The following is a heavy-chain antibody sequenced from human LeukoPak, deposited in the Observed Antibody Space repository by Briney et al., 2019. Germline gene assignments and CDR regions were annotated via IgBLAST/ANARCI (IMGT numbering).Heavy chain of an antibody. CDR2: IKEDGSEI. Sequence: GGSLRLSCRASGFKFNVYWMTWVRQAPGKGLQWVANIKEDGSEIYYEDSVKGRFTISRDNAKNSVYLQMNSLRVEDTAVYYCATDRGWFILDYWGQGSPVTVSS. V-gene: IGHV3-7*01. D-gene: IGHD2-8*02. J-gene: IGHJ4*02. CDR1: GFKFNVYW. CDR3: ATDRGWFILDY.